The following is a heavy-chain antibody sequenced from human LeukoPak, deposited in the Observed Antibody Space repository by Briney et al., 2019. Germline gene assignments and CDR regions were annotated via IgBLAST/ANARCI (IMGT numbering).Heavy chain of an antibody. CDR2: IIPIFGTA. Sequence: ASVKVSCKASGGTFSSYAISWVRQAPGQGLEWMGGIIPIFGTANYAQKFQGRVTMTTDTSTSTAYMELRSLRSDDTAVYYCARSGISWYTYYFDYWGQGTLVTVSS. D-gene: IGHD6-13*01. J-gene: IGHJ4*02. CDR3: ARSGISWYTYYFDY. CDR1: GGTFSSYA. V-gene: IGHV1-69*05.